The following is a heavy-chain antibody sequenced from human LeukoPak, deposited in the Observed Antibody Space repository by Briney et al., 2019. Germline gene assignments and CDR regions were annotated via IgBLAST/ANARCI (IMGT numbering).Heavy chain of an antibody. Sequence: ASVKVSCKASGYTFTSYAMNWVRQAPGQGLEWMGWINTNTGNPTYAQGFTGRFVFSLDTSVSTAYLQISSLKAEDTAVYYCAREEVRGYCSSTSCSHISGFDYWGQGTLVTVSS. CDR3: AREEVRGYCSSTSCSHISGFDY. CDR1: GYTFTSYA. V-gene: IGHV7-4-1*02. CDR2: INTNTGNP. J-gene: IGHJ4*02. D-gene: IGHD2-2*01.